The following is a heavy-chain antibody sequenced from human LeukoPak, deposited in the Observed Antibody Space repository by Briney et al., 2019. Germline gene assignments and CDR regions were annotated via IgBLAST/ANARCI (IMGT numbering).Heavy chain of an antibody. D-gene: IGHD3-3*01. CDR1: GGTFSSYA. J-gene: IGHJ4*02. CDR3: AISARYYDFWSGPYVDY. CDR2: IIPIFGTA. Sequence: ASVKVSCKASGGTFSSYAISWVRQAPGQGLEWMGRIIPIFGTANYAQKFQGRVTITTDESMSTAYMELSSLRSEDTAVYYCAISARYYDFWSGPYVDYWGQGTLVTVSS. V-gene: IGHV1-69*05.